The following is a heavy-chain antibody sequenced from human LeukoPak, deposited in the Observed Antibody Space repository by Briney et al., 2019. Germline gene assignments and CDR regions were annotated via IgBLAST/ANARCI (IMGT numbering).Heavy chain of an antibody. CDR3: AKAGVVSIWQLVEDYYYYYYMDV. J-gene: IGHJ6*03. V-gene: IGHV3-23*01. Sequence: PGGSLRLSCAASGFTFSSYAMSWVRQAPGKGLEWVSAISGSGGSTYYADSVKGRFTISRDNSKNTLYLQMNSLRAEDTAVYYCAKAGVVSIWQLVEDYYYYYYMDVWGKGTTVTVSS. CDR2: ISGSGGST. CDR1: GFTFSSYA. D-gene: IGHD6-6*01.